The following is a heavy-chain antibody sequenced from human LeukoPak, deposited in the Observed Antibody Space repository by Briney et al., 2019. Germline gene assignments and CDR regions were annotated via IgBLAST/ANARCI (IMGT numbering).Heavy chain of an antibody. CDR2: INPNSGGT. Sequence: ASVKVSCTASGYTFTGYYMHWVRQAPGQGLEWMGWINPNSGGTNYAQKFQGRVTMTRDTSISTAYMELSRLRSDDTAVYYCARVDSSGSDDAFDIWGQGTMVTVSS. D-gene: IGHD3-22*01. CDR3: ARVDSSGSDDAFDI. V-gene: IGHV1-2*02. CDR1: GYTFTGYY. J-gene: IGHJ3*02.